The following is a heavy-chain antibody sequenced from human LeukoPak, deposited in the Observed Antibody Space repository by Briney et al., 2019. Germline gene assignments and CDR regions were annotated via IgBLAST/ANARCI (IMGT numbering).Heavy chain of an antibody. V-gene: IGHV1-2*04. Sequence: ASVTVSCKASGYTFTGYYMHWVRQAPGQGLEWMGWINPNSGGINYAQKFQGWVTMTRDTSISTAYMELSRLRSDDTAVYYCARGRMRYFDRWGQGTMVTVSS. CDR1: GYTFTGYY. J-gene: IGHJ3*01. CDR2: INPNSGGI. CDR3: ARGRMRYFDR. D-gene: IGHD3-9*01.